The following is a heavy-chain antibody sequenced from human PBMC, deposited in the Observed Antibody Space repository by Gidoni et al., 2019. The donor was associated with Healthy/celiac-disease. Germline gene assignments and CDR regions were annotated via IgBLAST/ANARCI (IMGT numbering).Heavy chain of an antibody. J-gene: IGHJ4*02. CDR3: TTCGWGGGSWNDY. Sequence: EVQLVESGGGLVKPGGSLRLSCAASGFTFSNAWMSWVRQAPGKGLEWVGRIKSKTDGGTTDYAAPVKGRFTISRDDSKNTLYLQMNSLKTEDTAVYYCTTCGWGGGSWNDYWGQGTLVTVSS. CDR1: GFTFSNAW. V-gene: IGHV3-15*01. D-gene: IGHD2-15*01. CDR2: IKSKTDGGTT.